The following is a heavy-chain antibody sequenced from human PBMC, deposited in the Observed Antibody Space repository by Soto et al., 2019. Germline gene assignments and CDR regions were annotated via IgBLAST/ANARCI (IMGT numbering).Heavy chain of an antibody. V-gene: IGHV4-30-2*01. CDR3: DRSMTKVTTYDY. J-gene: IGHJ4*02. D-gene: IGHD4-17*01. CDR2: IYHSGST. CDR1: GGSISSGGYS. Sequence: PSETLSLTCAVSGGSISSGGYSWTWIRQPPGKGLEWVGYIYHSGSTYYNPSLKSRVTISVDRSKNQFSLKLSSVTAADTAVYYCDRSMTKVTTYDYWGQGTLVTVS.